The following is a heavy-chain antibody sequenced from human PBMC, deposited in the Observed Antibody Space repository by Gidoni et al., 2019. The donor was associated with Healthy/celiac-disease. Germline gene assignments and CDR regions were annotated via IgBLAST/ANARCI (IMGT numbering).Heavy chain of an antibody. V-gene: IGHV3-7*01. D-gene: IGHD3-22*01. Sequence: EVQLVESGGGLVQPGGSLRLSCAASGFTFSSYWMSWVRQAPGKGLEWVANIKQDGSEKYYVDSVKGRFPISRDNAKNSLYLQMNSLRAEDTAVYYCARVGSYYYDSSGPPDYWGQGTLVTVSS. J-gene: IGHJ4*02. CDR2: IKQDGSEK. CDR1: GFTFSSYW. CDR3: ARVGSYYYDSSGPPDY.